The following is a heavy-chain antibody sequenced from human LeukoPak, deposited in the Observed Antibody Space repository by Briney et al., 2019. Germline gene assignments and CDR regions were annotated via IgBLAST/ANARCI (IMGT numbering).Heavy chain of an antibody. CDR1: GFTFSSYS. CDR2: ISSSSSTI. D-gene: IGHD1-26*01. J-gene: IGHJ3*02. Sequence: GGSLRLSCAASGFTFSSYSMNWVRQAPGKGLEWVSYISSSSSTIYYADSVKGRFTISRDNSKNTLYLQMNSLRAEDTAVYYCARDSAWAYAFDIWGQGTMVTVSS. CDR3: ARDSAWAYAFDI. V-gene: IGHV3-48*01.